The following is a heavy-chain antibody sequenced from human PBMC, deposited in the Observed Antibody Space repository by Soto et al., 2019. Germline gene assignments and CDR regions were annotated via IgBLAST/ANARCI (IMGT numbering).Heavy chain of an antibody. Sequence: EVQLLESGGGLVQPGGSLRLSCAASRLTFSSHGMSWVRQPPGKGLEWVSNISGSGTRTYYADSVRGRFTISRDNSKNTLYLEMNSLRADDTAVYYCATGGWLRHNDNWGQGTLVTVSS. CDR1: RLTFSSHG. V-gene: IGHV3-23*01. CDR3: ATGGWLRHNDN. CDR2: ISGSGTRT. J-gene: IGHJ4*02. D-gene: IGHD5-12*01.